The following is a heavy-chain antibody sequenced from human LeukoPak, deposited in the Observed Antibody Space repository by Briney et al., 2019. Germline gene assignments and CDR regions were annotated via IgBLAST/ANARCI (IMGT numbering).Heavy chain of an antibody. V-gene: IGHV3-23*01. J-gene: IGHJ4*02. Sequence: GGSLRLSCVASGFAFSDYGMDWVRQAPGKGLEWVSAISGGGASTYYTDSVKGRFTISRDNFKNTLYLQMNSLRAEDTAVYYCAGGLWFGESYIDYWGQGTLVTVSS. CDR3: AGGLWFGESYIDY. CDR1: GFAFSDYG. CDR2: ISGGGAST. D-gene: IGHD3-10*01.